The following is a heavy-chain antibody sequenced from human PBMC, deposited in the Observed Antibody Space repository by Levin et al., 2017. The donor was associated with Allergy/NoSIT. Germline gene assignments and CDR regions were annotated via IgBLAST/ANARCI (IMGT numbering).Heavy chain of an antibody. CDR2: IYYSGST. D-gene: IGHD1-26*01. CDR3: ARVGVFGELPHYYFDY. V-gene: IGHV4-59*01. J-gene: IGHJ4*02. Sequence: GSLRLSCTVSGGSISSYYWSWIRQPPGKGLEWIGYIYYSGSTNYNPSLKSRVTISVDTSKNQFSLKLSSVTAADTAVYYCARVGVFGELPHYYFDYWGQGTLVTVSS. CDR1: GGSISSYY.